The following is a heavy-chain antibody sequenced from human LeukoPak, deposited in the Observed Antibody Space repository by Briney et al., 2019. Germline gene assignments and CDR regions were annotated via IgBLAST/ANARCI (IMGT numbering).Heavy chain of an antibody. Sequence: SETLSLTCTVSGYSITSGYHWAWIRQTPGKGLEYIGSILHSGSSYYNPSLNSRVTISVDTSKNQFSLKLSSVTAADTAVYYCARHPGYYYYYMDVWGKGTTVTISS. CDR2: ILHSGSS. V-gene: IGHV4-38-2*02. CDR3: ARHPGYYYYYMDV. CDR1: GYSITSGYH. J-gene: IGHJ6*03. D-gene: IGHD3-10*01.